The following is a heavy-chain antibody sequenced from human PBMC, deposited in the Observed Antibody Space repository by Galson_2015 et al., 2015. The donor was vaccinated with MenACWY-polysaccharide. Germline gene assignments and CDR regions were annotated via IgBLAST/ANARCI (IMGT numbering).Heavy chain of an antibody. CDR3: ARDYPQLDY. V-gene: IGHV3-21*01. Sequence: SLRLSCAASGFTFSSYSMNWVRQAPGKGLEWVSSISSSSSYINYADSVKGRFTISRDNAKNSLYLQMNSLRAEDTAVYYCARDYPQLDYWGQGTLVTVSS. CDR2: ISSSSSYI. CDR1: GFTFSSYS. D-gene: IGHD3-16*02. J-gene: IGHJ4*02.